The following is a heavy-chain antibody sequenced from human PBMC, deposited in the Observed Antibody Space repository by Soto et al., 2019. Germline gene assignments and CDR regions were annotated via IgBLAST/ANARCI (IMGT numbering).Heavy chain of an antibody. V-gene: IGHV5-51*01. CDR1: GYTFTAYW. Sequence: GESLKIACKGSGYTFTAYWIGWVRQMPGKGLEWMGIIYPGDSDTRYSPSFQGQVTISADKSITTAYLQWSSLKASDTAMFYCARGGYSGNSKDPFYIWGPGTMVTVSS. CDR3: ARGGYSGNSKDPFYI. D-gene: IGHD6-25*01. J-gene: IGHJ3*02. CDR2: IYPGDSDT.